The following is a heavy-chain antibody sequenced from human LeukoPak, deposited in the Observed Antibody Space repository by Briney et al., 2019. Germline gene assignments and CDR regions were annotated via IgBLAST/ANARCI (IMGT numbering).Heavy chain of an antibody. J-gene: IGHJ3*02. CDR1: GFTFSSYA. Sequence: GGSLRLSCAASGFTFSSYAMHWVRQAPGKGLEWVAVISYDGSNKYYADSVKGRFTISRDNSKNTLYLQMNSLRAEDTAVYYCARDGYTGTGPYGDAFDIWGQGTMVTVSS. D-gene: IGHD1-1*01. V-gene: IGHV3-30*04. CDR3: ARDGYTGTGPYGDAFDI. CDR2: ISYDGSNK.